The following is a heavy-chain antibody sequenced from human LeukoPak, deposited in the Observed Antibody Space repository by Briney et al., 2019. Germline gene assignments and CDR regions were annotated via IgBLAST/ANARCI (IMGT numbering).Heavy chain of an antibody. Sequence: RSLRLSCAASGFTFSSYGMHWVRQAPGKGLEWVAVIWYDGSNKYYADSVKGRFIISRDNSKKTLYRQMNSLRAEDTALYYCARDSGGNFHWYFDLWGRGTLVTVS. V-gene: IGHV3-33*08. J-gene: IGHJ2*01. D-gene: IGHD4-23*01. CDR1: GFTFSSYG. CDR3: ARDSGGNFHWYFDL. CDR2: IWYDGSNK.